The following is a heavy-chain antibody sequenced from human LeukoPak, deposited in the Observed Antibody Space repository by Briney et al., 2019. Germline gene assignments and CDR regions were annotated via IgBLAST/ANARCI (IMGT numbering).Heavy chain of an antibody. D-gene: IGHD3-22*01. CDR1: GGSISSSSYY. J-gene: IGHJ4*02. CDR3: ARDGYSSGYYFDY. CDR2: IYTSGST. Sequence: SETLSLTCTVSGGSISSSSYYWGWIRQPPGKGLEWIGRIYTSGSTNYNPSLKSRVTMSVDTSKNQFSLKLSSVTAADTAVYYCARDGYSSGYYFDYWGQGTLVTVSS. V-gene: IGHV4-39*07.